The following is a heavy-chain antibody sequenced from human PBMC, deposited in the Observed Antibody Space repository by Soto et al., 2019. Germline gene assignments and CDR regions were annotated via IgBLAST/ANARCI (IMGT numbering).Heavy chain of an antibody. CDR1: GFTFNSYG. V-gene: IGHV3-11*03. CDR3: ARWRRYSSGPRGVDY. CDR2: ISSSSSYT. D-gene: IGHD6-19*01. Sequence: GGSLRLSCAASGFTFNSYGIHWIRQAPGKGLEWVSYISSSSSYTNYADSVKGRFTISRDNAKNSLYLQMNSLRAEDTAVYYCARWRRYSSGPRGVDYWGQGTLVTVSS. J-gene: IGHJ4*02.